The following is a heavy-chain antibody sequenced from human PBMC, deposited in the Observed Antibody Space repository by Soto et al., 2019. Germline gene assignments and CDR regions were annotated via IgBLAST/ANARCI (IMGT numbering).Heavy chain of an antibody. Sequence: WGSLRLSCAASGFTFSSYAMSWVRQAPGKGLEWVSAISGSGGTTFYADSVKDRFTISRDNSKNTLYLQMNSLRAEDTAVYYCARDLGSSWPYYYYYYGMDVWGQGTTVTVSS. CDR2: ISGSGGTT. J-gene: IGHJ6*02. CDR1: GFTFSSYA. D-gene: IGHD6-13*01. CDR3: ARDLGSSWPYYYYYYGMDV. V-gene: IGHV3-23*01.